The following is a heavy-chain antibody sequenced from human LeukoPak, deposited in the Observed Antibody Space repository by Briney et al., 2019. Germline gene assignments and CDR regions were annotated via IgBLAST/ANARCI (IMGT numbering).Heavy chain of an antibody. D-gene: IGHD5-18*01. Sequence: GGSLSLPCAASGFTFSSYSMNWVRQAPGKGLEWVSSISSSSSYIYYADSVKGRFTISRDNAKNSLYLQMNSLRAEDTAVYYCARGPDTAMVPIFADWGQGTLVTVSS. V-gene: IGHV3-21*01. J-gene: IGHJ4*01. CDR2: ISSSSSYI. CDR3: ARGPDTAMVPIFAD. CDR1: GFTFSSYS.